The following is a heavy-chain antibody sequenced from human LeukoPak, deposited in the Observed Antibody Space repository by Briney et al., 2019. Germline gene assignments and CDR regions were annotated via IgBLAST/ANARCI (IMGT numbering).Heavy chain of an antibody. J-gene: IGHJ4*02. D-gene: IGHD2-21*01. V-gene: IGHV4-39*01. CDR3: ARLKEFQKIFDY. Sequence: SETLSLTCTVSGGSISSSSYYWGWIRQPPGKGLEWIGSIYYRGSTYYNPSLKSRVTISVDTSKNEFSLRLSSVTAADTAVYYCARLKEFQKIFDYRGQGTLSSVSS. CDR2: IYYRGST. CDR1: GGSISSSSYY.